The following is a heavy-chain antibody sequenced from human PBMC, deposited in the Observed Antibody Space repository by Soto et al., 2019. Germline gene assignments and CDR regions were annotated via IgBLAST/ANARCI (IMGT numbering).Heavy chain of an antibody. V-gene: IGHV1-2*04. CDR3: ARAKNPYDSSGYKHFDY. CDR2: INPNSGGT. Sequence: ASVKVSCKASGYTFTGYYMHWVRQAPGQGLEWMGWINPNSGGTNYAQKFQGWVTMTRDTSISTAYMELSRLRSDDTAVYYCARAKNPYDSSGYKHFDYWGQGTLVTVSS. CDR1: GYTFTGYY. D-gene: IGHD3-22*01. J-gene: IGHJ4*02.